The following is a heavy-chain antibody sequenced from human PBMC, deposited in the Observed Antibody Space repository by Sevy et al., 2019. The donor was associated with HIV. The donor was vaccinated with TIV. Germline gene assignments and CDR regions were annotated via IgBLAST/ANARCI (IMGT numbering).Heavy chain of an antibody. CDR1: GFTFSNFW. D-gene: IGHD1-26*01. V-gene: IGHV3-7*03. CDR2: IKKDGSEK. CDR3: ARDCNSASCLWGLDV. J-gene: IGHJ6*02. Sequence: GGSLRLSCAGSGFTFSNFWMTWVRQGPGKGLEWVANIKKDGSEKYYMDSVKGRFIISRDKAKNSLYLQMNSLRAEDTAVYYCARDCNSASCLWGLDVWGQGTTVTVSS.